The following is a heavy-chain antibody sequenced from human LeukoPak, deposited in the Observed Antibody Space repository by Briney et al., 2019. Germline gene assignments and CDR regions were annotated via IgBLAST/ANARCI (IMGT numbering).Heavy chain of an antibody. D-gene: IGHD1-26*01. J-gene: IGHJ6*02. CDR1: GGTFSSYA. V-gene: IGHV1-69*04. CDR3: ARERVVGATSSYYYGMDV. CDR2: IIPILGIA. Sequence: ASVKVSCKASGGTFSSYAISWVRQAPGQGLERMGRIIPILGIANYAQKFQGRVTITADKSTSTAYMELSSLRSEDTAVYYCARERVVGATSSYYYGMDVWGQGTTVTVSS.